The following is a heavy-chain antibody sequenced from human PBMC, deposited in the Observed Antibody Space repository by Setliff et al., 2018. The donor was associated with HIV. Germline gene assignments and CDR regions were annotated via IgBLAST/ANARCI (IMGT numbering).Heavy chain of an antibody. Sequence: SETLSLTCTVSGDSISSGGYYWSWIRQLPGKGLEWIGYIYYSGATYYNPSLKNRVTISLDTSKSPFSLKLTSVTAADTALYYCASGRGAKGGYDYFGSWGQGTLVTVSS. CDR1: GDSISSGGYY. CDR2: IYYSGAT. CDR3: ASGRGAKGGYDYFGS. V-gene: IGHV4-31*03. D-gene: IGHD5-12*01. J-gene: IGHJ4*02.